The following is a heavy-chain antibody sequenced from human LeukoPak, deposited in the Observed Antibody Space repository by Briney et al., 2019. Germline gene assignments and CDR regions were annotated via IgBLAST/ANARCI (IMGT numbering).Heavy chain of an antibody. CDR1: GDSVTGYF. J-gene: IGHJ4*02. D-gene: IGHD2-15*01. CDR3: VIGVGWQPDY. CDR2: IYKIGTT. Sequence: SETLSLTCTVFGDSVTGYFLNWVRQPPGKGLEWIGHIYKIGTTNYNPSLKSRLTISADTSKNQFSLQLRSVTAADTAVYYCVIGVGWQPDYWGQEALVTVSS. V-gene: IGHV4-59*02.